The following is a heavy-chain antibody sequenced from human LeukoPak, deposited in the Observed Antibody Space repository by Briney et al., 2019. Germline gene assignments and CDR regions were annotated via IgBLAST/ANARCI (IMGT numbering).Heavy chain of an antibody. V-gene: IGHV4-39*01. J-gene: IGHJ4*02. CDR3: ARAPYSSGWYGY. CDR2: IYYSGST. CDR1: GGSISSSSYY. Sequence: SETLSLTCTVSGGSISSSSYYWGWIRQPPGKGLEWIGSIYYSGSTYYNPSLKSRVTISVDTSKNQFSLKLSSVTAADTAVYYCARAPYSSGWYGYWGQGTLVTVSS. D-gene: IGHD6-19*01.